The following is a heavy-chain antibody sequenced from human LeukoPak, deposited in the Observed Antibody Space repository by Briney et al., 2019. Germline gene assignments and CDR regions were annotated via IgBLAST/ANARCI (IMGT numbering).Heavy chain of an antibody. CDR3: AKGRTGFSYGYGIDY. CDR2: ISTSDGTT. D-gene: IGHD5-18*01. J-gene: IGHJ4*02. V-gene: IGHV3-23*01. CDR1: GFTFSSYW. Sequence: PGGSLRLSCAASGFTFSSYWMSWVRQAPGKGLEWVSSISTSDGTTYYADSVKGRFTISRDNSKNTLYLQMNSLRAEDAATYYCAKGRTGFSYGYGIDYWGQGTLVTVSS.